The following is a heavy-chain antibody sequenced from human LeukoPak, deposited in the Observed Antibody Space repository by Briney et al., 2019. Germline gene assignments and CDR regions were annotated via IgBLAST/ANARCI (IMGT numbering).Heavy chain of an antibody. J-gene: IGHJ3*02. V-gene: IGHV4-34*01. D-gene: IGHD2-2*01. CDR1: GGSFSGYY. CDR3: ARARDIVVVPAAISYDAFDI. CDR2: INHSGST. Sequence: SETLSLTCAVYGGSFSGYYWSWIRQPPGKGLEWIGEINHSGSTNYNPSLKSRVTISVDTSKNQFSLKLSSVTAADTAVYYCARARDIVVVPAAISYDAFDIWGQGTMVTVSS.